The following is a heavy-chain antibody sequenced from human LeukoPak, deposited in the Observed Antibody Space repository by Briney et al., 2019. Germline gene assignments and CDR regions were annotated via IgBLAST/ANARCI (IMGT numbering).Heavy chain of an antibody. J-gene: IGHJ2*01. CDR1: GGSISSYY. D-gene: IGHD6-6*01. V-gene: IGHV4-4*07. CDR2: IYTSGST. Sequence: SETLSLTCTVSGGSISSYYWSWLRQPAGKGLEWIGRIYTSGSTNYNPSLKSRVTMSVDTSKNQFSLKLSSVTAADTAVYYCARGSSSSSGLALYWYFDLWGRGTLVTVS. CDR3: ARGSSSSSGLALYWYFDL.